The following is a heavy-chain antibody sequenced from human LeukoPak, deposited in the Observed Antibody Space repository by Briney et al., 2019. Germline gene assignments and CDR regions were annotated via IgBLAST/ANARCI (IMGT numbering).Heavy chain of an antibody. Sequence: GGSLRLSCAASGFTVSSNYMSWVRQAPGKGLEWVAVMSYVGSNKYYADSVKGRFTISRDNSKNTLYLQMNSLRAEDTAVYYCARLLAGSGYARDAFDIWGQGTMVTVSS. V-gene: IGHV3-30*03. D-gene: IGHD3-22*01. CDR2: MSYVGSNK. CDR3: ARLLAGSGYARDAFDI. CDR1: GFTVSSNY. J-gene: IGHJ3*02.